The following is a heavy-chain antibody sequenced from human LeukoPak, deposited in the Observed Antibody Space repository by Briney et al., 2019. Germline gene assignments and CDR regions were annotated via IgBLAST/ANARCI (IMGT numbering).Heavy chain of an antibody. Sequence: PGGSLRLSCAASGFTFDDYGMSWVRQAPRKGLEWVSGINWNGGSTGYADSVKGRFTISRDNAKNPLYLQMNSLRAEDTALYHCAKSTISESYYYMDVWGKGTTVTVSS. J-gene: IGHJ6*03. V-gene: IGHV3-20*01. D-gene: IGHD5/OR15-5a*01. CDR1: GFTFDDYG. CDR3: AKSTISESYYYMDV. CDR2: INWNGGST.